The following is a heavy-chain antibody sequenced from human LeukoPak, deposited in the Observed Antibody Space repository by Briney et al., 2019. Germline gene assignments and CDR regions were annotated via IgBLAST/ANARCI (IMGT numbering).Heavy chain of an antibody. CDR3: ARDRWAPGGRSGSIDY. CDR2: VSTYNGNT. D-gene: IGHD3-3*01. J-gene: IGHJ4*02. Sequence: ASVEVSCKASGYTFTTYAISWVRQAPGQGLEWMGWVSTYNGNTNYAQMLQGRVTMTTDTSTSTAYMELRSLRSDDTAVYYCARDRWAPGGRSGSIDYWGQGTLVTVSS. V-gene: IGHV1-18*01. CDR1: GYTFTTYA.